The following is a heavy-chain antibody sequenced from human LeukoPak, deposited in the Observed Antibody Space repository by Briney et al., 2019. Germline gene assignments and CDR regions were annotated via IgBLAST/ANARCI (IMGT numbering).Heavy chain of an antibody. CDR2: IYYSGST. J-gene: IGHJ5*02. Sequence: SETRSRTCTVGGACMSTKRYFWGWGRPPPGKALEGRGRIYYSGSTYENTSLKGRGNISGDTSKYQFSLKLSSVTDADTAVYFCARYCSGSSCSGENWFAPWGQGTLVTVSA. CDR1: GACMSTKRYF. D-gene: IGHD2-2*01. V-gene: IGHV4-39*01. CDR3: ARYCSGSSCSGENWFAP.